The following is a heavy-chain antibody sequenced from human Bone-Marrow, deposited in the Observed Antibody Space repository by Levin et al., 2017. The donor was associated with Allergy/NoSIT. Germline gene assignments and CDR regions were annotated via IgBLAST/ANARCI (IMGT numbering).Heavy chain of an antibody. D-gene: IGHD6-6*01. CDR1: GGTFSSYT. CDR2: IISTLGIA. Sequence: KISCKASGGTFSSYTLSWVRQAPGQGPEWMGRIISTLGIAVYAEKFQGRVTITADKSTNTAYMELSSLRSQDTAVYYCAKHSSYGSSPFSFDYWGQGTLVTVSS. V-gene: IGHV1-69*02. CDR3: AKHSSYGSSPFSFDY. J-gene: IGHJ4*02.